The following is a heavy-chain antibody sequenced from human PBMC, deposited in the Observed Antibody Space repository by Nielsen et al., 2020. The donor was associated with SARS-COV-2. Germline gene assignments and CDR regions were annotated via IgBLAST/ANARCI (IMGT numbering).Heavy chain of an antibody. D-gene: IGHD3-10*01. J-gene: IGHJ5*02. Sequence: VRQAPGKGLEWISGISASGGTTNYADSVKGRFTISRDNSKNTLYLQMNSLRAEDTAVYYCAREYYYGSGSYYKKSNWFDPWGQGTLVTVSS. CDR3: AREYYYGSGSYYKKSNWFDP. CDR2: ISASGGTT. V-gene: IGHV3-23*01.